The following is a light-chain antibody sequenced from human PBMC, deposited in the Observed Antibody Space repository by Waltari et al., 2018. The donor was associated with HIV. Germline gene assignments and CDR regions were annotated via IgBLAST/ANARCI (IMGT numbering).Light chain of an antibody. V-gene: IGKV1-39*01. CDR1: QDVFNY. J-gene: IGKJ4*02. CDR3: QQSDSPPPA. CDR2: GVS. Sequence: DLQMTQSPSSLSASVGHRDSITCPANQDVFNYLNWYQQKPGKAPKLLISGVSHLQDGVPSRFSGRGSGTEFTLTINSLETEDIATYYCQQSDSPPPAFGAGAKLEIK.